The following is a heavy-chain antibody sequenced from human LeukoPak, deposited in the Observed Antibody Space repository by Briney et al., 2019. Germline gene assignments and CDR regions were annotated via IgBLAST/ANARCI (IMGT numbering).Heavy chain of an antibody. V-gene: IGHV3-74*01. J-gene: IGHJ4*02. CDR2: ISSDGRTT. D-gene: IGHD3-10*01. CDR3: LGYYSGSPN. Sequence: GGSLRLSCAASGFTFSYNWMHWVRQAPGKGLVWVSRISSDGRTTHYADSVKGRFTISRDGAKNTLFLQMNDLRAEDTAVYYCLGYYSGSPNWGQGTLVTVSS. CDR1: GFTFSYNW.